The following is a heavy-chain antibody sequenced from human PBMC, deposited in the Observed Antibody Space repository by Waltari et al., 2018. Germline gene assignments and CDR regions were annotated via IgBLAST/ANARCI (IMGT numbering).Heavy chain of an antibody. CDR1: YWSISSRSYY. CDR2: IYYSGRS. CDR3: ARVLIRTSGLNFDS. J-gene: IGHJ4*02. V-gene: IGHV4-39*07. Sequence: QQESGPSLVKPSETLSLTCTVSYWSISSRSYYWGWIRLAPGKGLEWIGHIYYSGRSYHNPSLKSRITMSVDSSKNQFSLTLSSVNAADTAVYYCARVLIRTSGLNFDSWGQGSLVTVSS. D-gene: IGHD3-16*01.